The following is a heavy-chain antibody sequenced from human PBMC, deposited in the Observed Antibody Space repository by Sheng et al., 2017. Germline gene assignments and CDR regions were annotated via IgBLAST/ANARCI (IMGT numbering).Heavy chain of an antibody. J-gene: IGHJ2*01. D-gene: IGHD6-19*01. Sequence: QVQLQQWGAGLLKPSETLSLTCAVYGGSFSGYYWSWIRQPPGKGLEWIGEINHSGSTNYNPSLKSRVTISVDTSKNQFSLKLSSVTAADTAVYYCARGPVYSSGWYPSHLYWYFDLWGRGTLVTVSS. V-gene: IGHV4-34*01. CDR2: INHSGST. CDR3: ARGPVYSSGWYPSHLYWYFDL. CDR1: GGSFSGYY.